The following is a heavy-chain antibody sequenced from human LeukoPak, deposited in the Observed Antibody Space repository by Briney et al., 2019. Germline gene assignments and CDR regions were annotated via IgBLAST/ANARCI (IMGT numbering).Heavy chain of an antibody. CDR2: IYYSGST. J-gene: IGHJ3*02. CDR1: GGSISSGGYY. CDR3: AREPPFYDSSGYYPKDALDI. Sequence: SETLSLTCTVSGGSISSGGYYWSWIRQHPGKGLEWIGYIYYSGSTYYNPSLKSRVTISVDTSKNQFSLKLSSVTAADTAVYYCAREPPFYDSSGYYPKDALDIWGQGTMVTVSS. V-gene: IGHV4-31*03. D-gene: IGHD3-22*01.